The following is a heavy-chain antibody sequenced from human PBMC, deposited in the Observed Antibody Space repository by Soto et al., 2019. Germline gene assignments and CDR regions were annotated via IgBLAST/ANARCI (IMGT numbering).Heavy chain of an antibody. CDR2: ISSSGSSI. V-gene: IGHV3-48*03. J-gene: IGHJ6*02. Sequence: GGSLRLSCAVFGFPFSSYEMNWVRQAPGKGLEWVSYISSSGSSIYYADSVKGRFTISRDNAKNSLYLQMNRLRAEDTAVYYCARDLIAARRYYYYFGMDVWGQGTTVTVSS. CDR3: ARDLIAARRYYYYFGMDV. D-gene: IGHD6-6*01. CDR1: GFPFSSYE.